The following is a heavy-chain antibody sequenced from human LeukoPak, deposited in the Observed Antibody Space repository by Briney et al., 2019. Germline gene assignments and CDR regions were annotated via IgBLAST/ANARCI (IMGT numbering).Heavy chain of an antibody. Sequence: SETLSLTCTVSGGFISSSSYYWGWIRQPPGKGLEWIGSIYYSGSTYYNPSLKSRVTISVDTSKNQFSLKLSSVTAADTAVYYCVRDSLYYDSSGYYYGFDYWGQGTLVTVSS. CDR3: VRDSLYYDSSGYYYGFDY. J-gene: IGHJ4*02. D-gene: IGHD3-22*01. CDR2: IYYSGST. CDR1: GGFISSSSYY. V-gene: IGHV4-39*07.